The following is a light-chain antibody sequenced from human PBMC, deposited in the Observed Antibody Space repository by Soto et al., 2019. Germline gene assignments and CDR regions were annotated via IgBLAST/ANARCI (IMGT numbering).Light chain of an antibody. J-gene: IGKJ4*01. CDR2: DAS. V-gene: IGKV1-5*01. Sequence: DIQMTQSPSTLSASVGDRVTITCRASQSISSWLAWYQQKPGKAPKLLIYDASRLESGVPSRFSGSGSGTEFTLTISSLQPDDVATYYCQQYNSYSLTFGGGTKVEIK. CDR1: QSISSW. CDR3: QQYNSYSLT.